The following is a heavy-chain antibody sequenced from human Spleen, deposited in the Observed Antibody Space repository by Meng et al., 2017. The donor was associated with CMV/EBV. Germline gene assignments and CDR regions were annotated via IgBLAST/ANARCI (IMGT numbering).Heavy chain of an antibody. D-gene: IGHD5-18*01. J-gene: IGHJ2*01. CDR2: IYYSGST. CDR3: ARVGWRQWSFDL. CDR1: GGSISSGDYY. V-gene: IGHV4-30-4*01. Sequence: QVQLQESGPGLVTPSQTLSLTCTVPGGSISSGDYYWSWIRQPPGKGLELIGHIYYSGSTSYNPSLKSRVTISVDTSNNQFSLKLSSVTAADTAVYYCARVGWRQWSFDLWGRGTLVTVSS.